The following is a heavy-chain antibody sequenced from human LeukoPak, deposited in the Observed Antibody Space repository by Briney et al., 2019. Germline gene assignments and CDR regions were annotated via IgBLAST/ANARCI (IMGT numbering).Heavy chain of an antibody. CDR3: ARGVYYYDSSGYRGFDY. V-gene: IGHV1-8*03. D-gene: IGHD3-22*01. J-gene: IGHJ4*02. CDR1: GYTFTSYD. Sequence: ASVKVSCKASGYTFTSYDINWVRQATGQGLEWMGWMNPNSGNTGYAQKFQGRVTITRNTSISTAYMELSSLRSEDTAVYYCARGVYYYDSSGYRGFDYWGPGTLVTVSS. CDR2: MNPNSGNT.